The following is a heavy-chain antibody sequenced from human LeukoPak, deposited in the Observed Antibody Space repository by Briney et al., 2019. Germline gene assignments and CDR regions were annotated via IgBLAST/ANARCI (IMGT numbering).Heavy chain of an antibody. D-gene: IGHD2-15*01. CDR3: ARERGISIYYFDY. V-gene: IGHV4-34*01. CDR2: INHSGST. Sequence: PSETLSLTCAVYGGSFSGYYWSWIRQPPGKGLEWIGEINHSGSTNYNPSLKSRVTISVDTSKNQFSLKLSSVTAADTAVYYCARERGISIYYFDYWGQGTLVTVSS. CDR1: GGSFSGYY. J-gene: IGHJ4*02.